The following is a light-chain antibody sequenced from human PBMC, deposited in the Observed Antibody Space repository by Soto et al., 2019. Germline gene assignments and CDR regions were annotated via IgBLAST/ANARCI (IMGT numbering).Light chain of an antibody. CDR1: QIFRGL. CDR3: QKRHMWPIK. CDR2: DAY. Sequence: EVVLTQSPVTLALSAVERATLSGRASQIFRGLLAWYQQKPGQAPRLLIYDAYNRATGIPPRFSGSGSGTDFTLTISSLEPEDSAVYYCQKRHMWPIKFGQGTRLEIK. J-gene: IGKJ5*01. V-gene: IGKV3-11*01.